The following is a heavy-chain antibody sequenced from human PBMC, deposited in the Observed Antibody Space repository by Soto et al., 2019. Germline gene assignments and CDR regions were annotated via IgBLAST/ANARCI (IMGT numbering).Heavy chain of an antibody. CDR1: GGSISSGGYS. V-gene: IGHV4-30-2*01. CDR3: ARHRAAYYVFWSGYSLYGDYYGMDV. D-gene: IGHD3-3*01. J-gene: IGHJ6*02. Sequence: SETLSLTCAVSGGSISSGGYSWSWIRQPPGKGLEWIGYMYHSGSTYYNPSLKSRVTISIDRSKNQFSLKLSSLTAADTAVYYCARHRAAYYVFWSGYSLYGDYYGMDVWGQGTTVTVSS. CDR2: MYHSGST.